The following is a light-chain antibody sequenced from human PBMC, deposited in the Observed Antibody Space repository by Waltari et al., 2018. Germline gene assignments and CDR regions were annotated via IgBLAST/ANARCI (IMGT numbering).Light chain of an antibody. J-gene: IGKJ2*01. CDR2: GAS. Sequence: EVVLTQSPGTLSLSPGERATLSCRASQSVTSNLIAWYQHQPGQPPSLLIYGASTRTTGIPGRFSGSGFGTDFSLTINRLEPEDFAVYYCHQYGTSPWTFGQGTKLEI. CDR3: HQYGTSPWT. CDR1: QSVTSNL. V-gene: IGKV3-20*01.